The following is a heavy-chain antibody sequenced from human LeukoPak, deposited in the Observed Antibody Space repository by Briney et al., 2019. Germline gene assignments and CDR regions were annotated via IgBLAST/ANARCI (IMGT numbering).Heavy chain of an antibody. J-gene: IGHJ4*02. V-gene: IGHV4-31*03. D-gene: IGHD3-10*01. Sequence: SETVSLTCTVSGGSISSGGYYWSWIRQHPGKGLEWIGYIYYSGSTYYNPSLKSRVTISVDTSKNQFSLKLSSVTAADTAVYYCATLWFGELTSDYWGQGTLVTVSS. CDR3: ATLWFGELTSDY. CDR1: GGSISSGGYY. CDR2: IYYSGST.